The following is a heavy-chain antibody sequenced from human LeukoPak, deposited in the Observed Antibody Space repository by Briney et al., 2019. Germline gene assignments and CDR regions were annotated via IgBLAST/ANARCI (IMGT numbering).Heavy chain of an antibody. J-gene: IGHJ4*02. D-gene: IGHD3-10*01. CDR3: ASIMVRGVIPPFDY. CDR1: GFTFSSYG. V-gene: IGHV3-30*03. Sequence: GVSLRLSCAASGFTFSSYGMHWVRQAPGKGLEWVAVISYDGSNKYYADSVKGRFTISRDNSKNTLYLQMNSLRAEDTAVYYCASIMVRGVIPPFDYWGQGTLVTVSS. CDR2: ISYDGSNK.